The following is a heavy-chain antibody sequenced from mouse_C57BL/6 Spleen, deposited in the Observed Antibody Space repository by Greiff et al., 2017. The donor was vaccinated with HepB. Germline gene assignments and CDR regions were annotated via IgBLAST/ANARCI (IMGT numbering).Heavy chain of an antibody. CDR1: GYTFTDYE. CDR2: IDPETGGT. Sequence: QVQLQQSGAELVRPGASVTLSCKASGYTFTDYEMHWVKQTPVHGLEWIGAIDPETGGTAYNQKFKGKAILTADKSSSTAYMELRSLTSEDSAVYYCTLRQLRLPYYAMDYWGQGTSVTVSS. J-gene: IGHJ4*01. D-gene: IGHD3-2*02. CDR3: TLRQLRLPYYAMDY. V-gene: IGHV1-15*01.